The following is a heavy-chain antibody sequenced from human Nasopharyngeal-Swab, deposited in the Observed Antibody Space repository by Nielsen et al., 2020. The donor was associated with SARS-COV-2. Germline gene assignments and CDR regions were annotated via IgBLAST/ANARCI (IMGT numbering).Heavy chain of an antibody. CDR2: INHSGST. J-gene: IGHJ6*02. D-gene: IGHD3/OR15-3a*01. CDR3: ASGPFGPGDSYYYYGLDV. Sequence: SETLSLTCAVYGGSFSGYYWSWIRQPPGKGLEWIGEINHSGSTNYNPSLKSRVTISVDTSKNQFPLKLSSVTAANTAVYYCASGPFGPGDSYYYYGLDVWGQGTTVTVSS. V-gene: IGHV4-34*01. CDR1: GGSFSGYY.